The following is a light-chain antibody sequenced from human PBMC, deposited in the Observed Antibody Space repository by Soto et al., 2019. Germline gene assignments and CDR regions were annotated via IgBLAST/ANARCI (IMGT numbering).Light chain of an antibody. CDR1: SSDVGGYNY. CDR3: SSYTRRNTVV. V-gene: IGLV2-14*01. J-gene: IGLJ2*01. Sequence: QSVLTQPASVSGSPGQSITIYCTGTSSDVGGYNYVSWFQLHPGKAPKLIIYEVSIRPSGVSDRFSGSKSGNTASLTISGLQAEDETDYYCSSYTRRNTVVFGGGTKVTVL. CDR2: EVS.